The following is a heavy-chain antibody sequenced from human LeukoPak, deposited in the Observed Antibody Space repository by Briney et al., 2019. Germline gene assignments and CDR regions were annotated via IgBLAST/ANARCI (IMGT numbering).Heavy chain of an antibody. CDR2: ISYDGSNK. Sequence: PGGSLRLSCAASGFTFSSYAMHWVRQAPGKGLEWVAVISYDGSNKYYADSVKGRFTISRDNSKNTLYLQMNSLRAEDTAVYYCVRGGYCSGTSCAHYDGMDVWGQGTTVTVSS. V-gene: IGHV3-30*04. J-gene: IGHJ6*02. CDR3: VRGGYCSGTSCAHYDGMDV. CDR1: GFTFSSYA. D-gene: IGHD2-2*01.